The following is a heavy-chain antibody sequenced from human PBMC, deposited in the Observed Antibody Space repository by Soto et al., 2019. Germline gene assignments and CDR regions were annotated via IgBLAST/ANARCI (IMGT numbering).Heavy chain of an antibody. CDR2: ISSSGSTI. CDR3: ARVHDILTGNYYMDV. CDR1: GFTFSDYY. D-gene: IGHD3-9*01. J-gene: IGHJ6*03. Sequence: GGSLRLSCAASGFTFSDYYMSWIRQAPGKGLEWVSYISSSGSTIYYADSVKGRFTISRDNAKNSLYLQMNSLRAEDTAVYYCARVHDILTGNYYMDVWGKGTTVTVSS. V-gene: IGHV3-11*01.